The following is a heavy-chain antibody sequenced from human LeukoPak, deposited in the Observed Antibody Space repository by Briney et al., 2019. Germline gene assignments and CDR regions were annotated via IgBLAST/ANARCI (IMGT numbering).Heavy chain of an antibody. CDR1: GGSISSSIYY. V-gene: IGHV4-39*07. J-gene: IGHJ3*02. CDR3: ARDNFYNSGGGMEDGFDI. Sequence: SETLSLTCIVSGGSISSSIYYWGWIRQPPGKGLEWIGSSSYTGITYCNPSLKSRVTISVDTSKNDFSLKLSSVTAADTAVYYCARDNFYNSGGGMEDGFDIWGQGTMVTVSS. D-gene: IGHD3-10*01. CDR2: SSYTGIT.